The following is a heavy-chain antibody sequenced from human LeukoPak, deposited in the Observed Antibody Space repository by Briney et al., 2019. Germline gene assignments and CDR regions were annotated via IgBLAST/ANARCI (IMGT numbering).Heavy chain of an antibody. J-gene: IGHJ6*03. D-gene: IGHD3/OR15-3a*01. CDR3: ARAMGTSYGFWSGSYTVSYFYYMDV. V-gene: IGHV3-7*01. CDR1: GFTFSTYS. CDR2: IKQDESDK. Sequence: GGSLGLSCATFGFTFSTYSMSWVRQAPGKGLEWVANIKQDESDKYYVDSVKGRFTISRDNAKNSLYLQMNSLRAEDTAVYYCARAMGTSYGFWSGSYTVSYFYYMDVWGKGTTVTVSS.